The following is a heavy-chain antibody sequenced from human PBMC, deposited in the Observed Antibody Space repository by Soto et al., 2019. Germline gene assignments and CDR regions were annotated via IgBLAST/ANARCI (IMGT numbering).Heavy chain of an antibody. J-gene: IGHJ5*02. CDR1: GGTFSSYA. V-gene: IGHV1-69*01. Sequence: QVQLVQSGAEVKKPGSSVKVSCKASGGTFSSYAISWVRQAPGQGLEWMGGIIPIFGTANYAQKFQGRVTITADESTRKAYMELSSLRSEDTAVYYCARSTRWEDYYGSGSYYIPGDPWGQGTLVPVSS. CDR3: ARSTRWEDYYGSGSYYIPGDP. CDR2: IIPIFGTA. D-gene: IGHD3-10*01.